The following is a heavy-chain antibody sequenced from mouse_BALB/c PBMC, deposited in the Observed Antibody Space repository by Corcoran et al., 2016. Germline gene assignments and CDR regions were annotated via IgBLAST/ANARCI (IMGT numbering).Heavy chain of an antibody. CDR1: GYTFTSYL. CDR2: INPSTGYT. V-gene: IGHV1-4*01. Sequence: QVQLQQSGAELAKPGASVKMSCKASGYTFTSYLMHWVKQRPGQGLEWIGYINPSTGYTEYNQKFKDKATLTADKSASTAYMQLSSLTSEDSAVYYCASYYGYAMDYWGQGTSVTVSS. CDR3: ASYYGYAMDY. D-gene: IGHD2-1*01. J-gene: IGHJ4*01.